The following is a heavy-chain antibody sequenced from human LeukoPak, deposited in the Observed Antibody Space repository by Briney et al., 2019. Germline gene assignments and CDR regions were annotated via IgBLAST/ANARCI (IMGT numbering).Heavy chain of an antibody. Sequence: ASVKVSCKASGYTFTTYGISWVRQAPGQGLEWMGWLNTYNGNTNYAQKFQGRVTMTTDTSTYTAYMELRSLRSDDTAVYYCARINQGYIDLWGRGTLVTVSS. CDR3: ARINQGYIDL. CDR1: GYTFTTYG. CDR2: LNTYNGNT. J-gene: IGHJ2*01. D-gene: IGHD1-14*01. V-gene: IGHV1-18*01.